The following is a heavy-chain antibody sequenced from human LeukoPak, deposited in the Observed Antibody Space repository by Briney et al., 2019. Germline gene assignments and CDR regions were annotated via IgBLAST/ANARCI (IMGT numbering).Heavy chain of an antibody. J-gene: IGHJ3*02. CDR1: GFTFSSYA. CDR3: ARAQNDAFDI. CDR2: ISYDGNNK. V-gene: IGHV3-30*04. Sequence: GGSLRLSCAASGFTFSSYAMHWVRQAPGKGLEWVALISYDGNNKYFPDSVKGRFTISRDNSKNTLYLQMNSLRAEDTAVYYCARAQNDAFDIWGQGTMVTVSS.